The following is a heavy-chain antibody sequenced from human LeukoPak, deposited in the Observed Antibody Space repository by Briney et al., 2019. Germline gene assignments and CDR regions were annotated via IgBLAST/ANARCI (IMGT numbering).Heavy chain of an antibody. V-gene: IGHV3-21*04. D-gene: IGHD2-15*01. CDR2: ISSSSSYI. CDR3: AKDPEGYCSGGSCRYFDY. J-gene: IGHJ4*02. Sequence: GGSLRLSCAASGFTFSSYSMNWVRQAPGKGLEWVSSISSSSSYIYYADSVKGRFTISRDNAKNSLYLQMNSLRAEDTAVYYCAKDPEGYCSGGSCRYFDYWGQGTLVTVSS. CDR1: GFTFSSYS.